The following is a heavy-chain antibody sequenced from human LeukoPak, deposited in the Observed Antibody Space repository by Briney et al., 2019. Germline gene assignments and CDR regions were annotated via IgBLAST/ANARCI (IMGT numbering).Heavy chain of an antibody. J-gene: IGHJ4*02. CDR3: ARGRRGYYDSSGPNGPRNDY. D-gene: IGHD3-22*01. V-gene: IGHV4-34*01. CDR2: INHSGST. Sequence: SETLSLTCAVYGGSFSGYYWSWIRQPPGKGLEWIGEINHSGSTNYNPSLKSRVTISVDTSKNQFSLKLSSVTAADTAVYYRARGRRGYYDSSGPNGPRNDYWGQGTLVTVSS. CDR1: GGSFSGYY.